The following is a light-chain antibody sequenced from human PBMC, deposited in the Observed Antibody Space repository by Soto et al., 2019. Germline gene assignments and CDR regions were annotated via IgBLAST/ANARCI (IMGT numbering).Light chain of an antibody. V-gene: IGKV1-33*01. CDR1: QSISSY. J-gene: IGKJ4*01. CDR2: DAS. CDR3: QQYNILPLT. Sequence: DIQMTQSPSSLSASVGDRVTITCRASQSISSYLNWFQQTPGKAPKLLIYDASNLETGVPSRFSGSGSETDFTFTISSLQPEDIATYYCQQYNILPLTFGGGTKVDIK.